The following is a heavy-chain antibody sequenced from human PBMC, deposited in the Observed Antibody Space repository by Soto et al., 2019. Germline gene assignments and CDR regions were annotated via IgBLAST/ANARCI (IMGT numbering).Heavy chain of an antibody. V-gene: IGHV6-1*01. Sequence: SQTLSLTCAISGDSVSSNSAAWNWIRQSPSRGLEWLGRTYYRSKWYNDYAVSVKSRITINPDTSKNQFSLQLNPVTPEDTAVYYCARDWVVGDSSGYYYDYYYGMDVWGQGTTVTVSS. J-gene: IGHJ6*02. CDR2: TYYRSKWYN. CDR1: GDSVSSNSAA. CDR3: ARDWVVGDSSGYYYDYYYGMDV. D-gene: IGHD3-22*01.